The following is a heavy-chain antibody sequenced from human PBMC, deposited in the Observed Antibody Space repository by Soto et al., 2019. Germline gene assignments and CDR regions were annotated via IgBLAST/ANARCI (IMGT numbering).Heavy chain of an antibody. CDR3: AKDGGHTSSLGDY. D-gene: IGHD6-13*01. Sequence: PGGSLRLSCAASGFTFSSYAMTWVRQAPGKGLEWVSRISGGGDSTDYADSVKGRFTTSRDNSKNTLYLQMNSLRAEDTAVYYCAKDGGHTSSLGDYWGQGTLVTVSS. J-gene: IGHJ4*02. CDR1: GFTFSSYA. CDR2: ISGGGDST. V-gene: IGHV3-23*01.